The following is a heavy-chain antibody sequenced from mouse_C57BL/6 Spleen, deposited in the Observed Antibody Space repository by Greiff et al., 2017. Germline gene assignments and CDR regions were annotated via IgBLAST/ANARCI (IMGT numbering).Heavy chain of an antibody. J-gene: IGHJ2*01. Sequence: VQLVESGAELVRPGTSVKVSCKASGYAFTNYLIEWVKQRPGQGLEWIGVINPGSGGTNYNEKFKGKATLTADKSSSTAYMQLSSLTSEDSAVYFCARSSYYGSTDFDYWGQGTTLTVSS. D-gene: IGHD1-1*01. CDR2: INPGSGGT. V-gene: IGHV1-54*01. CDR1: GYAFTNYL. CDR3: ARSSYYGSTDFDY.